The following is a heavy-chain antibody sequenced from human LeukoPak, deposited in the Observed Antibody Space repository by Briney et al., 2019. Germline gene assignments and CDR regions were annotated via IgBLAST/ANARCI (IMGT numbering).Heavy chain of an antibody. CDR1: GFTFSTYA. Sequence: GGSLRLTCAASGFTFSTYAMHWVRQAPGKGLEWVAFIWPDGSKKYYADSVKGRFAISRENSMNTVYLQMNDLRPEDTALYFCAKISSSAESNFDYGGQGTLLTVSS. J-gene: IGHJ4*02. V-gene: IGHV3-30*02. CDR2: IWPDGSKK. CDR3: AKISSSAESNFDY. D-gene: IGHD6-25*01.